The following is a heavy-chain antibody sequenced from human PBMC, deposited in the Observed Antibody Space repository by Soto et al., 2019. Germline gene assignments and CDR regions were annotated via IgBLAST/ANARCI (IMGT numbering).Heavy chain of an antibody. CDR2: IWYDGSNK. CDR3: AREHCTNGVCYTLSMDV. J-gene: IGHJ6*04. V-gene: IGHV3-33*01. Sequence: QVQLVESGGGVVQPGRSLRLSCAASGFTFSSYGMHWVRQAPGKGLEWVAVIWYDGSNKYYADSVKGRFTISRDNSKNTLYLQMGSLRAEDMAVYYCAREHCTNGVCYTLSMDVWGKGTTVTVSS. D-gene: IGHD2-8*01. CDR1: GFTFSSYG.